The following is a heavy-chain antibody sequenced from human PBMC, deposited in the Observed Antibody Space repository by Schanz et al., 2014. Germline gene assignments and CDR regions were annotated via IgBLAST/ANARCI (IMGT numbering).Heavy chain of an antibody. Sequence: QVQLVESGGGLVKPGGSLRLSCAASGITLSGYGLHWVRQAPGKGLEWVGFISFDGRNTGYAHSVKGRFTISRDNSKNTVNLQMNRLRAEDTAVYYCATEGPRGTRHPINYYYAMDNWGQGTKVTV. CDR3: ATEGPRGTRHPINYYYAMDN. CDR2: ISFDGRNT. CDR1: GITLSGYG. V-gene: IGHV3-30*03. J-gene: IGHJ6*02. D-gene: IGHD6-6*01.